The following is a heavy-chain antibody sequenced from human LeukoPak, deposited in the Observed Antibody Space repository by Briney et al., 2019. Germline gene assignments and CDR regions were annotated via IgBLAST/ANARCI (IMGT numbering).Heavy chain of an antibody. J-gene: IGHJ6*02. D-gene: IGHD6-6*01. V-gene: IGHV3-23*01. CDR3: TRGPGRSSSPYYGMDV. CDR2: ITPTADWT. CDR1: GFTFSSCS. Sequence: PGGSLRLSCVASGFTFSSCSMTWVRQAPGKGLECVSTITPTADWTFYADSVKGRFSISRDNSKNTVYLQMNSLRAEDTAVYHCTRGPGRSSSPYYGMDVWGQGTTVTVSS.